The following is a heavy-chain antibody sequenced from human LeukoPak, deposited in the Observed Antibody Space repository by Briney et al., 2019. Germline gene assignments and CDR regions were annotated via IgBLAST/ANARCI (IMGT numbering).Heavy chain of an antibody. CDR1: GFTFSSYA. Sequence: GGSLRLSCAASGFTFSSYAMHWVRQAPGKGLEWVAVISYDGSNKYYADSVKGRFTISRDNSKNTLYLQMNSLRAEDTAVYYCARFTFVPGYYMDVWGKGTTVTVSS. V-gene: IGHV3-30-3*01. J-gene: IGHJ6*03. CDR3: ARFTFVPGYYMDV. D-gene: IGHD6-6*01. CDR2: ISYDGSNK.